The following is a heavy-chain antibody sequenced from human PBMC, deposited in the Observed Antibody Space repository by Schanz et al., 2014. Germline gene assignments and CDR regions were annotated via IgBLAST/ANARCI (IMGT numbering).Heavy chain of an antibody. CDR3: ARGTMPGTFDI. J-gene: IGHJ3*02. D-gene: IGHD2-2*01. CDR1: GGTFSTYT. V-gene: IGHV1-69*02. CDR2: IIPILDVG. Sequence: QVQLVQSGGEMKKPGSSVKVSCKASGGTFSTYTISWVRQAPGQGLEWMGRIIPILDVGNYAQQFQGRVTFTADKSTSTAYMELSSLRYEDTALYYCARGTMPGTFDIWGQGTMVTVSS.